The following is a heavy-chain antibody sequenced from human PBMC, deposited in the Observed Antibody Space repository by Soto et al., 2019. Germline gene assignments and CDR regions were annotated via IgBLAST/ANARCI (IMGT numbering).Heavy chain of an antibody. D-gene: IGHD5-12*01. CDR3: AMNPHRSNSGYDLVDY. CDR2: IYYSGST. V-gene: IGHV4-30-4*01. J-gene: IGHJ4*02. CDR1: GGAISSGDYY. Sequence: SETLSLTCTVSGGAISSGDYYCSCIRQPPWNGLEWIGYIYYSGSTYYNPSLKSRVTISVDTSKNQFSLKLSSVTAADTAVYYCAMNPHRSNSGYDLVDYWGQGTLVTVSS.